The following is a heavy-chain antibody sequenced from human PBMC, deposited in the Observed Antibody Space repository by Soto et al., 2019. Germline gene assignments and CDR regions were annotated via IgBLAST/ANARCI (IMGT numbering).Heavy chain of an antibody. V-gene: IGHV4-59*08. CDR3: AKRYSGYDDAFDI. J-gene: IGHJ3*02. D-gene: IGHD5-12*01. CDR2: IYYSGST. Sequence: SETLSLPCTVSGDSISNYYCTWIRQPPGKGLEWIGYIYYSGSTNFNPSLKSRVTISVDTSKNQFSLNLSSVTAADTAMYYCAKRYSGYDDAFDIWGQGTMVTVSS. CDR1: GDSISNYY.